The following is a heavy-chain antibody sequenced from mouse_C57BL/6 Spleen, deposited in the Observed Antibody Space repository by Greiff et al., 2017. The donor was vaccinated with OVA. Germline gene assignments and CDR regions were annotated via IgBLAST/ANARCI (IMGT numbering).Heavy chain of an antibody. V-gene: IGHV1-82*01. D-gene: IGHD4-1*01. CDR3: ATLTDFDY. CDR1: GYAFSSSW. CDR2: IYPGDGDT. J-gene: IGHJ2*01. Sequence: VKLMESGPELVKPGASVKISCKASGYAFSSSWMNWVKQRPGTGLEWIGRIYPGDGDTNYNGKFKGKATLTADKSSSTAYMQLSSLTSEDSAVYFCATLTDFDYWGQGTTLTVSS.